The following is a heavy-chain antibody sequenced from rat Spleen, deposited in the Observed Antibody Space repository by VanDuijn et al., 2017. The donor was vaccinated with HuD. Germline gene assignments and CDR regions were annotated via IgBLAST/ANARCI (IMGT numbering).Heavy chain of an antibody. D-gene: IGHD5-1*01. V-gene: IGHV5-31*01. CDR1: GFTFNKSW. CDR2: INDNGGST. CDR3: TRGDGSWDY. J-gene: IGHJ2*01. Sequence: EVQLVESGGGLVQPGRSLKVSCIASGFTFNKSWMTWIRQAPGKGLEWVASINDNGGSTFYPDSLKGRFTISRDNAKSALYLQMNSLRSEDTATYYGTRGDGSWDYWGQGVMVTVSS.